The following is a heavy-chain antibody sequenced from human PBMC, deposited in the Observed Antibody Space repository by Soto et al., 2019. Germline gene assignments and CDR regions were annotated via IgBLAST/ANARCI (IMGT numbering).Heavy chain of an antibody. CDR3: VRGMNPLF. CDR2: ISFSSSDR. J-gene: IGHJ4*01. V-gene: IGHV3-21*06. CDR1: GFTLRTYT. Sequence: GGSLRLSCAASGFTLRTYTMNWVRQAPGKGLEWVSSISFSSSDRYYADSVRGRFTISRDNAKNALYLQMNSLRADDTAVYFCVRGMNPLFGGQGTLVTVSS.